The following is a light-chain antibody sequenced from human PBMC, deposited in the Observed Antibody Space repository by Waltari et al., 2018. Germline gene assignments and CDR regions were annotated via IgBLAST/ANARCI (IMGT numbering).Light chain of an antibody. J-gene: IGLJ2*01. V-gene: IGLV1-44*01. Sequence: QSLLTQPPSASGTPGQRVTISCSGSSSNIGSNTVNWYQQLPGMAPKLLIYSNNQRPSGVPDRFSGSKSGTSASLAISGLQSEDEADYYCAAWDDSLNVVVFGGGTKLTVL. CDR1: SSNIGSNT. CDR3: AAWDDSLNVVV. CDR2: SNN.